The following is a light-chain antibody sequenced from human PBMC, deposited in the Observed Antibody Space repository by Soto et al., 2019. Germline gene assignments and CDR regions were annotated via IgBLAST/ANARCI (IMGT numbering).Light chain of an antibody. CDR2: GAS. J-gene: IGKJ5*01. CDR3: QQRNNWPPGIT. Sequence: IVLTQSPCTLSLSPGERATLSCRASQSVSSSYLAWYQQKPGQAPRLLIYGASSRATGIPDRFSGSGSGTDFTLIISTLEPEDFAVYYCQQRNNWPPGITFGQGTRLEIK. CDR1: QSVSSSY. V-gene: IGKV3D-20*02.